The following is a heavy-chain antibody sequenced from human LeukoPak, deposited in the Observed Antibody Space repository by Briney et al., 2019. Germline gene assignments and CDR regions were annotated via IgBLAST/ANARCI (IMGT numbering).Heavy chain of an antibody. Sequence: ASVKVSCKPSGYTFTGYYMHWVRQAPGQGLEWMGRINPNSGDTNYAQKFQGRATLTRGTSISTAYMELSRLRSDDTAVYYCARDALGGSGSSDYWGQGTLVTVSS. J-gene: IGHJ4*02. CDR2: INPNSGDT. D-gene: IGHD3-10*01. CDR1: GYTFTGYY. CDR3: ARDALGGSGSSDY. V-gene: IGHV1-2*06.